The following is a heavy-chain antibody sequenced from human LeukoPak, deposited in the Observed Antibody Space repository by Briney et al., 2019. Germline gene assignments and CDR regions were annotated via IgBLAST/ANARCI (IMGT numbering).Heavy chain of an antibody. V-gene: IGHV3-48*03. CDR2: ISSSGNTI. Sequence: GGSLRLSCAASGLTFSSYEMNWVRQAPGKGLEWVSYISSSGNTIYYADSVQGRFTISRDNAKNSLYLQMNSLRAEDTAVYYCAREVLIGDLDYWGQGTLVTVSS. D-gene: IGHD3-22*01. J-gene: IGHJ4*02. CDR1: GLTFSSYE. CDR3: AREVLIGDLDY.